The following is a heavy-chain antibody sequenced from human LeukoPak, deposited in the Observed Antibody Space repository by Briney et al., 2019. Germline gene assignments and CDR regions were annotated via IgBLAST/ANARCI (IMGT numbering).Heavy chain of an antibody. CDR3: ARVHYYDASDYSTSNWFDP. CDR1: GASITSASHF. D-gene: IGHD3-22*01. Sequence: SETLSLTCSVSGASITSASHFWGWIRQPPGKGLEWIGTIYYSGITYYNPSLKSRVTISLDPSKNQFSLKLTSVAAADTALYHCARVHYYDASDYSTSNWFDPWGQGTLVTVSS. J-gene: IGHJ5*02. CDR2: IYYSGIT. V-gene: IGHV4-39*07.